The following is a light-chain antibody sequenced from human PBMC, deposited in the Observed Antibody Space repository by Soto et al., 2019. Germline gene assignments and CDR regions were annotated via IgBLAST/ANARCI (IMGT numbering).Light chain of an antibody. CDR1: RTVIRNN. J-gene: IGKJ5*01. Sequence: EIVLTQSPDTLSLSPGERATLSCRASRTVIRNNLAWHQQKPGQTPRLLIYGASSRATGIPDRFSGSGSGTDFTLTISRLEPEDFAVYYCQQHGSSPITFGQGTRLEIK. CDR3: QQHGSSPIT. V-gene: IGKV3-20*01. CDR2: GAS.